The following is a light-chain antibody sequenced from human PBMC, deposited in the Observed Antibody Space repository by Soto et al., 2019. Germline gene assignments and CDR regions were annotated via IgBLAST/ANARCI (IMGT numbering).Light chain of an antibody. V-gene: IGKV1-5*03. CDR1: QSISIW. J-gene: IGKJ4*01. Sequence: DIQMTQSPSTLSASVGDRVTITCRASQSISIWLSGYQQKPGKAPKFLIYKAADLESGVPSRFSGSGSGTEFTLTISSLQPDDFATYFCQQYDSFPLTFGGGTKVEIK. CDR3: QQYDSFPLT. CDR2: KAA.